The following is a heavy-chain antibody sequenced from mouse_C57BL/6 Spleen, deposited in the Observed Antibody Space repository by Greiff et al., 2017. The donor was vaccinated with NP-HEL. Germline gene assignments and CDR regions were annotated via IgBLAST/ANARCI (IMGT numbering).Heavy chain of an antibody. CDR2: IHPNSGST. D-gene: IGHD2-5*01. CDR1: GYTFTSYW. V-gene: IGHV1-64*01. CDR3: ARPAYYSNPFAY. Sequence: VQLQQPGAELVKPGASVKLSCKASGYTFTSYWMHWVKQRPGQGLEWIGMIHPNSGSTNYNEKFKSKATLTVDKSSSTAYMQLSSLTSEDSAVYYCARPAYYSNPFAYWGQGTLVTVSA. J-gene: IGHJ3*01.